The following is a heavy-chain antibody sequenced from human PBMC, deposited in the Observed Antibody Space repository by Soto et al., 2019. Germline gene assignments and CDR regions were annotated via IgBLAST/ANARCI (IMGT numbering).Heavy chain of an antibody. CDR3: ASERGSSYFDY. CDR1: GFPLSDYG. Sequence: QVQLVESGGGVVQPGRSLRLSCAVSGFPLSDYGMHWVRQAPGKGLEWVAVIWYDESKKYYADSVKGRFTISRDNSNNTLYLQMNSLRAEDTAVYYCASERGSSYFDYWGQGTLVTVSS. J-gene: IGHJ4*02. D-gene: IGHD1-26*01. V-gene: IGHV3-33*01. CDR2: IWYDESKK.